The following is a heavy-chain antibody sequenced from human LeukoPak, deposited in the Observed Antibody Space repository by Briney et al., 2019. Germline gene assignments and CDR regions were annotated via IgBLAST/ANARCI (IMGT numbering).Heavy chain of an antibody. CDR3: ASSRGGYYYPIDY. V-gene: IGHV4-59*01. CDR1: GGSISTYY. D-gene: IGHD3-22*01. Sequence: SETLSLTCTVSGGSISTYYWSWIRQPPGKGLEWIGYVYYSGSTNYNPSLKSRVTVSVDTSKNQFSLNLSSVTDADTAVYYCASSRGGYYYPIDYWGQGALVTVSS. J-gene: IGHJ4*02. CDR2: VYYSGST.